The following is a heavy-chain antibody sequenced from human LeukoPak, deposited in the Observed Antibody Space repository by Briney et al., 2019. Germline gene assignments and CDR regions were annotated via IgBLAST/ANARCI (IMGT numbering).Heavy chain of an antibody. D-gene: IGHD6-13*01. CDR2: IYYSGST. CDR3: ARARVKPSWFDP. V-gene: IGHV4-59*01. Sequence: KPSETLSLTCTVSGGSISSYYWSWIRQPPGKGLEWIGYIYYSGSTNYNPSLKSRVTISVDTSKNQFSLKLSSVTAADTAVYYCARARVKPSWFDPWGQGTLVTVSS. J-gene: IGHJ5*02. CDR1: GGSISSYY.